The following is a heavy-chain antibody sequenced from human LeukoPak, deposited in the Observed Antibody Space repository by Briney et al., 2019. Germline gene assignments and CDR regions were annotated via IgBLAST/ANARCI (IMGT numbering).Heavy chain of an antibody. D-gene: IGHD5-12*01. J-gene: IGHJ4*02. CDR2: ISSSGSYT. CDR1: GYTFSSYA. CDR3: ARDAGLSGYDYNY. V-gene: IGHV3-21*01. Sequence: GGSLRLSCAASGYTFSSYAMNWVRQAPGEGLGWVSSISSSGSYTYYADSVKGRFTISRDNAKNSLYLQMNSLRAEDTAVYYCARDAGLSGYDYNYWGQGTLVTVSS.